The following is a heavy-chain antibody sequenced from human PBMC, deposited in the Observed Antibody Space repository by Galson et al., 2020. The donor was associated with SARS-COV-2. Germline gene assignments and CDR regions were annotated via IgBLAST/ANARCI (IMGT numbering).Heavy chain of an antibody. CDR1: GYRFRLYA. CDR3: GRLDLCTGDRCPPGDRDYMDV. CDR2: INTNNGKP. Sequence: ASVKVSCKASGYRFRLYAMHWVRHPPPQKLQWMGWINTNNGKPTYAQGFTGRFVFSLDTSTSTTFLQLSSIKAEDTAVYYCGRLDLCTGDRCPPGDRDYMDVWGKGTTGAVSS. D-gene: IGHD2-8*02. V-gene: IGHV7-4-1*02. J-gene: IGHJ6*03.